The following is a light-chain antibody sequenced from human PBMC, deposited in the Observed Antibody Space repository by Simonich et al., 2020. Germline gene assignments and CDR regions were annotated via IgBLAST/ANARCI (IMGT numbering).Light chain of an antibody. CDR2: EGS. V-gene: IGLV2-23*01. J-gene: IGLJ2*01. Sequence: QSALTQPASVSGSPGQSITISCTGTSSDVWSYNIVSWYPQHPGKAPKLMIYEGSERPSGVSNRLSGSKSGNTASLTISGIQAEDEADYYCCSYAGSSNVVFGGGTKLTVL. CDR1: SSDVWSYNI. CDR3: CSYAGSSNVV.